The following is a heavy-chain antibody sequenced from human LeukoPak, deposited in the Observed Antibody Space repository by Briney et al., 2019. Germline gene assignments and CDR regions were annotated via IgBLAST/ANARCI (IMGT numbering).Heavy chain of an antibody. Sequence: SETLSLTCTVTGGSISGYYWSWIRQPARKGLEWIGRIYTSGSTNHNPSLTSRVTISVDKSKNQFFLKLSSVTAADTAVYYCARGGDYCSSTSCWKWFEPWGQGTLVTVSS. V-gene: IGHV4-4*07. D-gene: IGHD2-2*01. CDR2: IYTSGST. CDR1: GGSISGYY. CDR3: ARGGDYCSSTSCWKWFEP. J-gene: IGHJ5*02.